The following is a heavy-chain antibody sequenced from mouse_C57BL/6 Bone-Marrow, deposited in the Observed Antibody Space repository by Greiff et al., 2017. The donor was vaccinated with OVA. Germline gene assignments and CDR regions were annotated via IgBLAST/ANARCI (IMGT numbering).Heavy chain of an antibody. J-gene: IGHJ2*01. CDR2: INPSSGYT. CDR1: GYTFTSYT. CDR3: ARFDGYYGGY. D-gene: IGHD2-3*01. Sequence: VQRVESGAELARPGASVKMSCKASGYTFTSYTMHWVKQRPGQGLEWIGYINPSSGYTKYNQKFKDKATLTADKSSSTAYMQLSSLTSEDSAVYYCARFDGYYGGYWGQGTTLTVSS. V-gene: IGHV1-4*01.